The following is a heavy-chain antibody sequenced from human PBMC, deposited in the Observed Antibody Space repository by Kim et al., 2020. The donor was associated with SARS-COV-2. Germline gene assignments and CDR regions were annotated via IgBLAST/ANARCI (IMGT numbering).Heavy chain of an antibody. V-gene: IGHV1-2*02. CDR2: VNPNTGDT. J-gene: IGHJ4*02. Sequence: ASVKVSCKASGYSFTAYYTHWVRQAPGQGLEWMGWVNPNTGDTDYAQKFQGRVTMTRDTSISTAYMELSRLKSDDTAIYYCARQEVTSSFDYWGQGTLV. CDR1: GYSFTAYY. CDR3: ARQEVTSSFDY.